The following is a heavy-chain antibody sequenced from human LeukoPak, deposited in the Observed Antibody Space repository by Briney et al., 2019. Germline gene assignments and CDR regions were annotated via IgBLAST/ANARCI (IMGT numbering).Heavy chain of an antibody. V-gene: IGHV3-11*04. CDR1: GFTFSDYY. Sequence: GGSLRLSCAASGFTFSDYYMSWIRQAPGKGLEWVSYISSSGSTIYYADSVKGRFTISRDNAKNSLYLQMNSLRAEDTAVYYCARVLTYCGGDCYSRFYYYSYYVDVWGKGTTVTVSS. CDR3: ARVLTYCGGDCYSRFYYYSYYVDV. J-gene: IGHJ6*03. D-gene: IGHD2-21*01. CDR2: ISSSGSTI.